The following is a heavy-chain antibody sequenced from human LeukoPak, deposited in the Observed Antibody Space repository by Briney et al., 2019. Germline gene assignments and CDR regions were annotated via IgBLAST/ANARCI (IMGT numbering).Heavy chain of an antibody. V-gene: IGHV3-72*01. J-gene: IGHJ6*02. CDR3: ASGYTSGPRVDV. CDR1: GFTFSDHY. Sequence: GGSLRLSCAASGFTFSDHYMDWVRQAPGKGLEWVGRIRNKANSYTTEYAASVKGRFTISRDDSKNSLYLQMNSLKTEDTAVYYCASGYTSGPRVDVWGQGTTVTVSS. D-gene: IGHD6-19*01. CDR2: IRNKANSYTT.